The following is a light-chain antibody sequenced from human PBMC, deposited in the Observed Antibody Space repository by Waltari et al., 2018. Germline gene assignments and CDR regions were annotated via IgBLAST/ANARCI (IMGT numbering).Light chain of an antibody. Sequence: QSALTRPASVSGSPGQSITISCTGTSSDAGGYNYVSWYQQYPGKAPKLMIFDVNSRPSGVSNRFSGSKSGNTASLTISGLQAEDEANYYCSSYTVSSSLVIFGGGTKLTVL. CDR3: SSYTVSSSLVI. V-gene: IGLV2-14*01. CDR2: DVN. CDR1: SSDAGGYNY. J-gene: IGLJ2*01.